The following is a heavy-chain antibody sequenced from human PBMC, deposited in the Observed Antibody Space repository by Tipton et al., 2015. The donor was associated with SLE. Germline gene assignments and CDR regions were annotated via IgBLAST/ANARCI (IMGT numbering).Heavy chain of an antibody. D-gene: IGHD3-22*01. V-gene: IGHV4-59*08. CDR3: AGGSSGYYLDY. CDR1: GGSISSYY. J-gene: IGHJ4*02. Sequence: TLSLTCTVSGGSISSYYWSWIRQPPGKGLEWIGYLYYSGSTSYNPSLKSRVAISVDTSKNQFSLKLSSVTAADTAVYYCAGGSSGYYLDYWGQGTLVTVSS. CDR2: LYYSGST.